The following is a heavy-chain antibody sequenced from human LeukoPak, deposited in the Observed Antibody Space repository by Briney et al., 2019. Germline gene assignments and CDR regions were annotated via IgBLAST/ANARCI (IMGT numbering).Heavy chain of an antibody. CDR1: GGSFSGYY. CDR2: INHSGST. D-gene: IGHD3-3*01. J-gene: IGHJ6*03. CDR3: ARGVPDFWSGDFNYYYYYMDV. V-gene: IGHV4-34*01. Sequence: SETLSLTCAVYGGSFSGYYWSWIRQPPGKGLEWIGEINHSGSTNYNPSLKSRVTISVDTSKNQFSLKLSSVTAADTAVYYCARGVPDFWSGDFNYYYYYMDVWGKGTTVTVSS.